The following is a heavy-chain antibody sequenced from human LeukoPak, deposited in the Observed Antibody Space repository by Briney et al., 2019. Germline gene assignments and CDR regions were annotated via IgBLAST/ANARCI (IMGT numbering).Heavy chain of an antibody. CDR1: GGSISSYY. D-gene: IGHD3-10*01. CDR3: AKGGSWSADY. V-gene: IGHV4-59*01. CDR2: IYYSGST. Sequence: SETLSLTCTVSGGSISSYYWSWIRQPPGKGLEWIGYIYYSGSTNYNPSLKSRVTISVDTSKNQFSLKLSSVTAADTAIYYCAKGGSWSADYWGQGTLVTVSS. J-gene: IGHJ4*02.